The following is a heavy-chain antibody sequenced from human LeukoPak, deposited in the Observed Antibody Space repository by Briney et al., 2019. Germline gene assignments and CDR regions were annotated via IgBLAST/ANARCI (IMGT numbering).Heavy chain of an antibody. V-gene: IGHV4-39*07. J-gene: IGHJ5*02. CDR3: ATLRGVTWIQLWFGTPIPNWFDP. CDR1: GVSISSSNSY. D-gene: IGHD5-18*01. Sequence: KPSETLSLTCTVSGVSISSSNSYWGWIRQPPGKGLEWIGSIYTSGSTNYNPSLKSRVTISVDTSKNQFSLKLSSVTAADTAVYYCATLRGVTWIQLWFGTPIPNWFDPWGQGTLVTVSS. CDR2: IYTSGST.